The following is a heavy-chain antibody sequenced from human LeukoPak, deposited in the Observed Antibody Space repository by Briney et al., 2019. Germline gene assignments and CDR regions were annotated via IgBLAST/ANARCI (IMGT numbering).Heavy chain of an antibody. V-gene: IGHV4-34*01. J-gene: IGHJ6*03. CDR1: GGSLSGYY. D-gene: IGHD2-15*01. CDR2: INHSGST. CDR3: ARGRYCSGGSCSKGRNYYYYYMDV. Sequence: PSETLSLTCAVYGGSLSGYYWSWIRQPPGKGLEWIGEINHSGSTNYNPSLKSRVTISVDTSKNQFSLKLSSVTAADTAVYYCARGRYCSGGSCSKGRNYYYYYMDVWGKGTTVTVSS.